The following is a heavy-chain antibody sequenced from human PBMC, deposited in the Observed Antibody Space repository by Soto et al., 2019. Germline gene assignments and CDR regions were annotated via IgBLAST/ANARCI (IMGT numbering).Heavy chain of an antibody. V-gene: IGHV4-39*01. Sequence: SETLSLTCTVSGGSISSSSYYWGWIRQPPGKGLEWIGSIYYSGSTYYNPSLKSRVTISVDTSKNQFSLKLSSVTAADTAVYYCASPEPEVGATYYYYYGMDVWGQGTTVTVSS. J-gene: IGHJ6*02. CDR3: ASPEPEVGATYYYYYGMDV. CDR2: IYYSGST. CDR1: GGSISSSSYY. D-gene: IGHD1-26*01.